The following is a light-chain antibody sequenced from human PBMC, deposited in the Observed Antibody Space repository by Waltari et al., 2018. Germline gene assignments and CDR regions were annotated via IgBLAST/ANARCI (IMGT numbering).Light chain of an antibody. CDR2: AAS. CDR1: RDITTW. V-gene: IGKV1-12*01. J-gene: IGKJ4*01. CDR3: QQADSFPLT. Sequence: IQMTKSPSSVSASVGDGVTITCRASRDITTWLAWYQQKPGEAPKLLIYAASNLESGVPSRFSGGGSGTEFTLTISSLQPEDFATYYCQQADSFPLTFGGGTKVESK.